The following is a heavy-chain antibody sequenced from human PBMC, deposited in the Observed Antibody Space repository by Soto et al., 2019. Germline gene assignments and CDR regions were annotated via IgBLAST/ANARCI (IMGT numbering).Heavy chain of an antibody. J-gene: IGHJ4*02. V-gene: IGHV1-3*01. CDR2: INAGNGNT. Sequence: QVQVVQSGAEVKKPGASVKVSCKASEYTFTSYVISWVRQATGQSLAWMGWINAGNGNTKYSQKFQGRVTITRDTSASTAYMELSSLRSEDTAVYYCARELQGLYYFDYWGQGTLVTVSS. D-gene: IGHD2-15*01. CDR3: ARELQGLYYFDY. CDR1: EYTFTSYV.